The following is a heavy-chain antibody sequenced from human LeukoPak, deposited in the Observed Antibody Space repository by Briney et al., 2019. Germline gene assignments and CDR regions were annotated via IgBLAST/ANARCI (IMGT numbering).Heavy chain of an antibody. CDR1: GFTFRTNS. D-gene: IGHD1-26*01. CDR2: ITSNGGST. CDR3: VTVGMTSIWSYLRFDP. J-gene: IGHJ5*02. Sequence: PGGSLRLSCSASGFTFRTNSMHWVRQAPGKGLEFVSAITSNGGSTYYADSVKGRFTISRDNSKNTLYLQMSSLRAEDTAVYYCVTVGMTSIWSYLRFDPRGQGTLVSVSS. V-gene: IGHV3-64D*08.